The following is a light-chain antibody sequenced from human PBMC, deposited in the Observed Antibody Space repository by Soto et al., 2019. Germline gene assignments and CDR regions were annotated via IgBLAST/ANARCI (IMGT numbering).Light chain of an antibody. CDR3: QQYNTYRT. CDR1: QSISTW. CDR2: KAS. Sequence: DIQMTQSPSTLSASEGDRVTITCRASQSISTWLAWYQQKPGKAPKLLIYKASSLEGGVPSRFSGSGSGTEFTLTISGLQPDDFATYYCQQYNTYRTFGQGTKVEIK. J-gene: IGKJ1*01. V-gene: IGKV1-5*03.